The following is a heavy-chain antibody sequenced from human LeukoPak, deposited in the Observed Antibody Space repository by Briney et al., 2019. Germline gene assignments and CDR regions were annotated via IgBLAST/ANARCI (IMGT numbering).Heavy chain of an antibody. CDR1: GFTFSSYS. J-gene: IGHJ4*02. V-gene: IGHV3-21*01. CDR3: ASTWPYDILTGYYVPLPGAFDY. Sequence: GGSLRLSCAASGFTFSSYSMNWVRQAPGKGLEWVSSISSSSSYIYYADSVKGRFTISRDNAKNSLYLQMNSLRAEDTAVYYCASTWPYDILTGYYVPLPGAFDYWGQGTLVTVSS. D-gene: IGHD3-9*01. CDR2: ISSSSSYI.